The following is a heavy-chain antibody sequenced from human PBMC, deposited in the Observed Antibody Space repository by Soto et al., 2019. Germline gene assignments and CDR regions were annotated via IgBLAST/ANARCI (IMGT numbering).Heavy chain of an antibody. J-gene: IGHJ5*02. V-gene: IGHV4-61*01. Sequence: QVQLQESGPGLVKPSETLSLTCTVSGGSVTSGSYYWIWIRQPTGKGLEWSGYICYSGSTNYNPSLKSRITISVDTSKNQFSLRLRSVTAADTAVYYFARDVTSSGWHPPESTWGQGTLVTVSS. CDR1: GGSVTSGSYY. CDR3: ARDVTSSGWHPPEST. CDR2: ICYSGST. D-gene: IGHD6-19*01.